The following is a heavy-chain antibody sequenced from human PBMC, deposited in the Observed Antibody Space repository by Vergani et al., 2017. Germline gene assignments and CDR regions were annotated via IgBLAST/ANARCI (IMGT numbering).Heavy chain of an antibody. J-gene: IGHJ4*02. CDR3: ARGNCGVNCPKYNWLAT. Sequence: QVHLQESGPGVVKPSDTLSLTCTVSGGSMSDFYWTWIRQPAGRGLEWIGRIYPNGNGNYNESLRSRLTMSIDTSRSQFSLSLSSVTAADTAVYYCARGNCGVNCPKYNWLATWGRGILVTVSS. CDR2: IYPNGNG. V-gene: IGHV4-4*07. CDR1: GGSMSDFY. D-gene: IGHD2-21*01.